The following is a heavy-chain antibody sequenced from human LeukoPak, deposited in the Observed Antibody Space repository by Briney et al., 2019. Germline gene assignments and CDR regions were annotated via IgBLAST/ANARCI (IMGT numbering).Heavy chain of an antibody. CDR1: GGSISSGGYY. CDR2: IYYSGST. CDR3: ARDTAAATVDY. J-gene: IGHJ4*02. D-gene: IGHD6-13*01. V-gene: IGHV4-31*03. Sequence: SQTLSLTCTVSGGSISSGGYYWSWIRQHPGKGLERIGYIYYSGSTYYNPSLKSRVTISVDTSKNQFSLKLSSVTAADTAVYYCARDTAAATVDYWGQGTLVTVSS.